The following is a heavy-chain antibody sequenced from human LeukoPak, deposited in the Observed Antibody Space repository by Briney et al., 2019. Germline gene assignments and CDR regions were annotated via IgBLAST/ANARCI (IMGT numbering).Heavy chain of an antibody. J-gene: IGHJ5*02. V-gene: IGHV4-4*07. D-gene: IGHD1-1*01. CDR3: ARVPSHGRFDP. CDR1: GGSISSYY. CDR2: IYTSGST. Sequence: SEILSLTWTVSGGSISSYYWSWMRQPAGKGLEWIGRIYTSGSTNYNPSLKSRVTMSVDTSKNQFSLKLSSVTAADTAVYYCARVPSHGRFDPWGQGTLVTVSS.